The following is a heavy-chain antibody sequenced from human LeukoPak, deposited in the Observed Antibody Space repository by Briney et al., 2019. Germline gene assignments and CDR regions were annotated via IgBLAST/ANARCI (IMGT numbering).Heavy chain of an antibody. J-gene: IGHJ6*03. CDR2: INWNGGST. V-gene: IGHV3-20*04. CDR1: GFTFSSYG. CDR3: ARMARAGYGTYYYYYMDV. D-gene: IGHD5-18*01. Sequence: GGSLRLSCAASGFTFSSYGMHWVRQAPGKGLEWVSGINWNGGSTGYADSVKGRFTISRDNAKNSLYLQMNSLRAEDTALYYCARMARAGYGTYYYYYMDVWGKGTTVTVSS.